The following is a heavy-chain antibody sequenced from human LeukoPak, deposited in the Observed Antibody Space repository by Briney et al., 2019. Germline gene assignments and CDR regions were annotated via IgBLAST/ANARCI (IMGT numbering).Heavy chain of an antibody. CDR3: ARDPVIAAADPKNDY. CDR1: GYTFTSYG. CDR2: ISAYNGNT. V-gene: IGHV1-18*01. D-gene: IGHD6-13*01. J-gene: IGHJ4*02. Sequence: ASVKVSCKASGYTFTSYGISWVRQAPGHGLEWMGWISAYNGNTNYAQKLQGRVTMTTDTSTSTAYMELRSLRSDDTAVYYCARDPVIAAADPKNDYWGQGTLVTVSS.